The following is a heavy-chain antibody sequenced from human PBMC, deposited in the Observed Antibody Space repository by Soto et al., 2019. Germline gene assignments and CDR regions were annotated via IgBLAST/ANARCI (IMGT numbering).Heavy chain of an antibody. CDR1: GFTLSGYA. D-gene: IGHD6-6*01. J-gene: IGHJ6*03. CDR2: ISSNGVGT. V-gene: IGHV3-64*01. Sequence: GGSLRLSCAASGFTLSGYAMDWVRQAPGKGLEYVSGISSNGVGTYYANSVQGRFTISRDNSKNTVYLQMGSLRPEDMAVYYCARRARPDFYFMDVWGKGTKVTGSS. CDR3: ARRARPDFYFMDV.